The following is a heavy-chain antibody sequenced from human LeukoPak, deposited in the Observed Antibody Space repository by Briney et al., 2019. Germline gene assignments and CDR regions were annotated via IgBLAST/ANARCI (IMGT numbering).Heavy chain of an antibody. Sequence: SVKVSCKVSGGTFSSYAISWVRQAPGQGLEWMGGIIPIFGTANYAQKFQGRVTITADESTSTAYMELSSLRSEDTAVYYCARDRLGYCSSTSCYGGGYYYYYGMDVWGQGTTVTVSS. CDR1: GGTFSSYA. D-gene: IGHD2-2*01. J-gene: IGHJ6*02. V-gene: IGHV1-69*13. CDR2: IIPIFGTA. CDR3: ARDRLGYCSSTSCYGGGYYYYYGMDV.